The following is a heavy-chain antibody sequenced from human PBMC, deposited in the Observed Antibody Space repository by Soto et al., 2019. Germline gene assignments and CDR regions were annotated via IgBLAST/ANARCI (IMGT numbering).Heavy chain of an antibody. CDR2: FDPEDGET. V-gene: IGHV1-24*01. D-gene: IGHD3-10*01. J-gene: IGHJ6*02. CDR3: ATPTMVRGVSYYYYGMDV. CDR1: GYTLTELS. Sequence: ASVKVSCKVSGYTLTELSMHWVRQAPGKGLEWMGGFDPEDGETIYAQKFQGRVTMTEDTSTDTAYMELSSLRSEDTAVYYCATPTMVRGVSYYYYGMDVWGQGTTVTVSS.